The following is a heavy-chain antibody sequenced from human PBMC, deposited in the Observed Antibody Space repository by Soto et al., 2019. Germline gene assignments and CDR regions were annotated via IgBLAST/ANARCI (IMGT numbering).Heavy chain of an antibody. D-gene: IGHD6-6*01. CDR2: INSDGSST. Sequence: PGGSLRLSCAASGFTFSSYWMHWVRQAPGKGLVWVSRINSDGSSTSYADSVKGRFTISRDNAKNTLYLQMNSLRAEDTAVYYCARGFRIAARRYYFDYWGQGTRVTVS. J-gene: IGHJ4*02. CDR3: ARGFRIAARRYYFDY. V-gene: IGHV3-74*01. CDR1: GFTFSSYW.